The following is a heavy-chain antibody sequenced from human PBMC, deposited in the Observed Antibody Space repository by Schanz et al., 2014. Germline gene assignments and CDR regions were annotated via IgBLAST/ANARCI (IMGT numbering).Heavy chain of an antibody. CDR3: ARKMKLGVYGGKGHDSLDI. D-gene: IGHD4-17*01. CDR2: IGNGGVTI. Sequence: VQLVESGGGLVQPGGSLRLSCTASGFPFSDYFMAWIRQPPGRGLEWVSYIGNGGVTIYYADSVKGRFTISRDNAKNTLYLQMNTLRAEDTAVYYCARKMKLGVYGGKGHDSLDIWGQGTMVTVSS. J-gene: IGHJ3*02. V-gene: IGHV3-11*04. CDR1: GFPFSDYF.